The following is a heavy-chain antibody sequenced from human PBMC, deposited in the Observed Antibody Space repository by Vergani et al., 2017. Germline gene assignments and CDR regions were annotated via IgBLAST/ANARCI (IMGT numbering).Heavy chain of an antibody. D-gene: IGHD5-18*01. CDR2: IIPILGIA. CDR3: ARDAGYSYGYHYNYFDY. CDR1: GGTFSSYT. J-gene: IGHJ4*02. Sequence: QVQLVQSGAEVKKPGSSVKVSCKASGGTFSSYTISWVRQAPGQGLEWMGRIIPILGIANYAQKFQGRVTITADKSTSTAYMELSSLRSEDTAVYYCARDAGYSYGYHYNYFDYWGQGTLVTVSS. V-gene: IGHV1-69*08.